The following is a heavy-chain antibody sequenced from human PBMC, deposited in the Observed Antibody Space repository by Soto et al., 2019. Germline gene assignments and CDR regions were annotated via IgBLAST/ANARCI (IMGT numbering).Heavy chain of an antibody. Sequence: GGSLRLSCAASGFTFSSYSMNWVRQAPGKGLEWVSSISSSSNYIYYTDSMKGRFTISRGNAKNSLYLHMNSLRAEDTAVYYCARDGWGAFVGGGWYFDLWGRGTLVTVSS. D-gene: IGHD3-10*01. CDR3: ARDGWGAFVGGGWYFDL. CDR1: GFTFSSYS. J-gene: IGHJ2*01. V-gene: IGHV3-21*01. CDR2: ISSSSNYI.